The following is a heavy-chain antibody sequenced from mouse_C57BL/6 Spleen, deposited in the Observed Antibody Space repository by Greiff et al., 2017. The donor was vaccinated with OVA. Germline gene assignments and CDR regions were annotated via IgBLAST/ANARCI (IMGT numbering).Heavy chain of an antibody. Sequence: VQLQQSGAELVRPGASVTLSCKASGYTFTDYEMHWVKQTPVHGLEWIGAIDPETGGTAYNQKFKGKAILTADKSSSTAYMELRSLTSEDSAVYYCTMSWAMDYWGQGTSVTVSS. CDR1: GYTFTDYE. CDR2: IDPETGGT. V-gene: IGHV1-15*01. J-gene: IGHJ4*01. CDR3: TMSWAMDY.